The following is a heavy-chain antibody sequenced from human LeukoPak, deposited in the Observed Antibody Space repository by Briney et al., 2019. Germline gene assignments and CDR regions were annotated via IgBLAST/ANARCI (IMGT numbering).Heavy chain of an antibody. CDR3: ARDRYNVVVPAAT. V-gene: IGHV1-2*02. CDR2: INPNSGGT. CDR1: GYTFTTYD. J-gene: IGHJ3*01. Sequence: GASVKVSCKASGYTFTTYDINWVRQATGQGLEWMGWINPNSGGTNYAQKFQGRVTMTRDTSISTAYMELSRLRSDDTAVYYCARDRYNVVVPAATWGQGTMVTVSS. D-gene: IGHD2-2*01.